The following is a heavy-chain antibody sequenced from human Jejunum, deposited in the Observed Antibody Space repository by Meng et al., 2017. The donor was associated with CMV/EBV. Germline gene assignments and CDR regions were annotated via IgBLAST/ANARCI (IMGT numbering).Heavy chain of an antibody. CDR2: VSYDGGNT. CDR1: GFPFIAYT. J-gene: IGHJ4*02. V-gene: IGHV3-30-3*01. Sequence: GFPFIAYTIHLIRQAPCKGLEWLAVVSYDGGNTYYADSVKGRFTIYRDNSKNTVYVQMNSLRPDDTAVYYCAREGHWEQRAPHFDYWGQGTLVTVSS. D-gene: IGHD1-26*01. CDR3: AREGHWEQRAPHFDY.